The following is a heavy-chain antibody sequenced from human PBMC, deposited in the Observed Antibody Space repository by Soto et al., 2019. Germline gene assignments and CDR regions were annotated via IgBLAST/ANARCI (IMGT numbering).Heavy chain of an antibody. D-gene: IGHD3-9*01. CDR3: ARSGLRYFDWLLFGYFDY. CDR1: GGTFSSYA. V-gene: IGHV1-69*13. Sequence: GASVKVSCKASGGTFSSYAISWVRQAPGQGLEWMGGIIPIFGTANYAQKFQGRVTITADESTSTAYMELNSLRAEDTAVYYCARSGLRYFDWLLFGYFDYWGQGTLVTVSS. J-gene: IGHJ4*02. CDR2: IIPIFGTA.